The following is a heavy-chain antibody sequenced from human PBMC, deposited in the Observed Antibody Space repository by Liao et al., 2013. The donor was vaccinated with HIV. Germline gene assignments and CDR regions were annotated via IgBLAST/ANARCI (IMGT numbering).Heavy chain of an antibody. J-gene: IGHJ4*02. CDR1: GGSFSGYY. D-gene: IGHD6-6*01. Sequence: QVQVQQWGAGLLKASETLSLTCVVYGGSFSGYYWSWIRQPPGKGLEWIGEINHSGSTNYNPSLKSRVTISVDTSKNQFSLKLSSVTAADTAVYYCARGRIAARHQYWGQGTLVTVSS. V-gene: IGHV4-34*01. CDR3: ARGRIAARHQY. CDR2: INHSGST.